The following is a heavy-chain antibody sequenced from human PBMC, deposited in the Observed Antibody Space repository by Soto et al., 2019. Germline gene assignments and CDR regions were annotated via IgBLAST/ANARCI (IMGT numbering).Heavy chain of an antibody. CDR1: GGSISSYY. J-gene: IGHJ6*02. CDR2: IYYSGST. Sequence: SETLSLTCTVSGGSISSYYWSWIRQPPGKGLEWIGYIYYSGSTNYNPSLKSRVTISVDTSKNQFSLKLSSVTAADTAVYYCARVGRLYYYGMDVWGQGTTVTVSS. V-gene: IGHV4-59*01. CDR3: ARVGRLYYYGMDV.